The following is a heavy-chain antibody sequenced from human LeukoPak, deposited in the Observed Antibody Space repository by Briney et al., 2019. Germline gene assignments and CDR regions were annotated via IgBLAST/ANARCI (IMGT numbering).Heavy chain of an antibody. CDR3: ARHPSMIVPTGYFQH. CDR1: GFMFNNYA. J-gene: IGHJ1*01. D-gene: IGHD3-22*01. Sequence: GGSLRLSCAASGFMFNNYAMSWVRLAPGKGLEWVSAMTSSGDSTYYADSVKGRFTISRDNSKNTLYLQMNSLRAEDTAVYYCARHPSMIVPTGYFQHWGQGTLVTVSS. CDR2: MTSSGDST. V-gene: IGHV3-23*01.